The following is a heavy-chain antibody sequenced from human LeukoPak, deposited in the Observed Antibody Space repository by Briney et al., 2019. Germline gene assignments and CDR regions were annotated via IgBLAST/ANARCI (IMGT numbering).Heavy chain of an antibody. CDR3: ARGVVVITE. V-gene: IGHV4-39*07. CDR1: GGSISSSSYY. Sequence: SETLSLTCTVSGGSISSSSYYWGWIRQPPGKGLEWIGSIYYSGSTYYNPSLKSRVTISVDTSKNQFSLKLSSVTAADTAVYYCARGVVVITEWGQGTLVTVSS. D-gene: IGHD3-22*01. CDR2: IYYSGST. J-gene: IGHJ4*02.